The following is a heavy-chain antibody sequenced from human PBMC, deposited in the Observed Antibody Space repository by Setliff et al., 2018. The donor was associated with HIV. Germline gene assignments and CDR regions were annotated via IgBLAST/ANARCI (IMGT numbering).Heavy chain of an antibody. V-gene: IGHV1-46*01. Sequence: ASVQVSCKASGYTFTTYHMHWLRQAPGQGLEWMGIINPKNRSTTYAQRFQDRVTMTSDTSTNTFYMELSSLKSEDTAVYYCTRNLYYYAPGIHFGVYWGQGTPVTVSS. CDR1: GYTFTTYH. J-gene: IGHJ4*02. CDR3: TRNLYYYAPGIHFGVY. CDR2: INPKNRST. D-gene: IGHD3-10*01.